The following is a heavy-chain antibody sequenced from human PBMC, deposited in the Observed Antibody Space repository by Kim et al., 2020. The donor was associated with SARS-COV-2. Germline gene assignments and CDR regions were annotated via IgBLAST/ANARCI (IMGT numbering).Heavy chain of an antibody. V-gene: IGHV3-43*01. CDR3: AKDSDYYGSVYNGMDV. CDR1: GFTFDDYT. J-gene: IGHJ6*02. CDR2: ISWDGGST. D-gene: IGHD3-10*01. Sequence: GGSLRLSCAASGFTFDDYTMHWVRQAPGKGLEWVSLISWDGGSTYYADSVKGRFTISRYNSKNSLYLQMNSLRTEDTALYYCAKDSDYYGSVYNGMDVWGQGTTVTVSS.